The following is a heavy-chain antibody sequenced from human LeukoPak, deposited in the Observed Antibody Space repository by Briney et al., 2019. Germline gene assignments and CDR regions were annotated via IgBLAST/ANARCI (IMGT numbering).Heavy chain of an antibody. CDR2: ISSGGSTI. J-gene: IGHJ4*02. CDR3: ARDETGVGSGGIDF. Sequence: GGSLRLSCAASGFTFSDYSMNWVRQAPGKGLVWVAYISSGGSTIYYADSARGRFTISRDSARNSLYLQMNSLRDEDTAVYYCARDETGVGSGGIDFWGQGTLVTVSS. D-gene: IGHD2-8*02. CDR1: GFTFSDYS. V-gene: IGHV3-48*02.